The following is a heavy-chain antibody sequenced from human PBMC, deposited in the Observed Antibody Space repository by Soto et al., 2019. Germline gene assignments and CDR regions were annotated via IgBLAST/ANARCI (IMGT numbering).Heavy chain of an antibody. V-gene: IGHV3-33*01. D-gene: IGHD3-16*01. CDR3: VRGGNVAGAFDM. CDR1: GFTFSHYG. CDR2: IWDDGIKK. J-gene: IGHJ3*02. Sequence: QVQLVESGGGVVQPGRSLRLSCAASGFTFSHYGMHWVRQAPGKGLEWVAVIWDDGIKKFYPDSVRGRFTISRDNSENTLFLQMNSLTAEDTAIYYCVRGGNVAGAFDMWGQGTMVTVSS.